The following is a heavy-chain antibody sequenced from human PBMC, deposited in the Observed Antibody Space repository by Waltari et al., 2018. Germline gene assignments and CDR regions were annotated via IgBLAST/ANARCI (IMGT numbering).Heavy chain of an antibody. CDR3: ARGRQAFDP. Sequence: VQLQQRGAGLLKLSETLSLTCAVYGGSFSGDYRSWIRQHPGKGREWIGEINHSGSTNYNPSRKSRDTISVDTSKNQFSLKLSAVTAADTAVYYCARGRQAFDPWGQGTLVTVSS. J-gene: IGHJ5*02. CDR1: GGSFSGDY. V-gene: IGHV4-34*01. CDR2: INHSGST.